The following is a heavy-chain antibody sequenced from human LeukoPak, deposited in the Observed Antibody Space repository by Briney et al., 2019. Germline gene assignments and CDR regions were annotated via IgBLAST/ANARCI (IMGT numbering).Heavy chain of an antibody. Sequence: PSETLSLTCTVSGGSISEYYWSWIRQSPGKGLEWIGYIYESGVTNYNPSLRSRVTISLDTSKTQVSLKVTSLTAADTAVYYCARDRAAFYYASGLAYWGQGIPVTVSS. CDR2: IYESGVT. CDR3: ARDRAAFYYASGLAY. V-gene: IGHV4-59*01. J-gene: IGHJ4*02. D-gene: IGHD3-10*01. CDR1: GGSISEYY.